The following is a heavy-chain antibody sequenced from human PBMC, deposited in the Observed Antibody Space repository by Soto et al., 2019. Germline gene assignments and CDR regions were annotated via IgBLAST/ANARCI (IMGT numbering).Heavy chain of an antibody. D-gene: IGHD2-15*01. J-gene: IGHJ6*04. CDR3: ARDDVLCDGGRCYEVPLDA. V-gene: IGHV3-66*01. CDR2: IPSGGPT. CDR1: GFTVSSKY. Sequence: EVQLVESGGGLVQPGGSLRLSCAASGFTVSSKYMSWVRQAPGKGLEWVSLIPSGGPTYYADSVKCRFTISRDTSENTVHLQMDSLRAEDTAVYYCARDDVLCDGGRCYEVPLDAWGKGTKVTVSS.